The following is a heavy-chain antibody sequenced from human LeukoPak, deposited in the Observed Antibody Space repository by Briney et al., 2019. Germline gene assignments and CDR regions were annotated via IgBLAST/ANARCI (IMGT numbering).Heavy chain of an antibody. Sequence: GGSLRLSCAASGFTFSSYGMHWVRQAPGKGLDWVAFIRYDGSNKYYADSVKGRFTISRDNSKNTLYLQMNSLRAEDTAVYYCAKDQIAAFDYWGQGTLVTVSS. J-gene: IGHJ4*02. CDR2: IRYDGSNK. D-gene: IGHD6-6*01. V-gene: IGHV3-30*02. CDR1: GFTFSSYG. CDR3: AKDQIAAFDY.